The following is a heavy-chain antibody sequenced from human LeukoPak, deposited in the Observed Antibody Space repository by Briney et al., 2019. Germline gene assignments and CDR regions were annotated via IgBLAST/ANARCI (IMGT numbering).Heavy chain of an antibody. CDR1: GYTFTGYY. V-gene: IGHV1-2*02. CDR2: INPNSGGT. Sequence: VGSVKVSCKASGYTFTGYYMHWVRQAPGQGLEWMGWINPNSGGTNYAQKFQGRVTMTRDTSISTAYMELSRLRSDDTAVYYCARDRPITIFGVVINPFDYWGQGTLVTVSS. D-gene: IGHD3-3*01. J-gene: IGHJ4*02. CDR3: ARDRPITIFGVVINPFDY.